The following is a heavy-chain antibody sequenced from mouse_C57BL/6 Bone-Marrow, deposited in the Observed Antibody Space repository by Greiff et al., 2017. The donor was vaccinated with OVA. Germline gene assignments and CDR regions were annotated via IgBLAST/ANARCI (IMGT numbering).Heavy chain of an antibody. V-gene: IGHV7-1*01. J-gene: IGHJ1*03. CDR1: GFTFSDFY. D-gene: IGHD4-1*01. Sequence: EVQVVESGGGLVQSGRSLRLSCATSGFTFSDFYMEWVRQAPGKGLVWIAASRNKANDYTTEYSASVKGRFIVSRDTSQSIFYLQMHALRAEDTAIYYCARDNWDWYFNVWGTGTTVTVSA. CDR2: SRNKANDYTT. CDR3: ARDNWDWYFNV.